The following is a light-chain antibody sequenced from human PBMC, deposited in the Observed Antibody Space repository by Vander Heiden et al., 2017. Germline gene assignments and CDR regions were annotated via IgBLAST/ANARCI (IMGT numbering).Light chain of an antibody. CDR2: KVS. Sequence: DVVLTQSPLSLPVTLGQPASITCRSSRILVYSNRGSYLSWFQQRPGQSPRRLIYKVSNRDSGVPDRFSGSGSGTDFTLKISRVEAEDVGVYFCMQDTRWPETFGQGTKVEIK. CDR3: MQDTRWPET. J-gene: IGKJ1*01. CDR1: RILVYSNRGSY. V-gene: IGKV2-30*01.